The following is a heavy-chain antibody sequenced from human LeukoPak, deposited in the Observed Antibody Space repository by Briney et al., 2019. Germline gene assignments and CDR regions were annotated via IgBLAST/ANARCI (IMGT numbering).Heavy chain of an antibody. Sequence: GGSLRLSCAASGFTFSSYWMHWVRQAPGKGLVWASRINSDGSSTSYADSVKGRFTISRDNAKNTLYLQMNSLRAEDTAVYYCARRLVTALYYYYYGMDVWGQGTTVTVSS. D-gene: IGHD2-21*02. CDR2: INSDGSST. CDR3: ARRLVTALYYYYYGMDV. V-gene: IGHV3-74*01. J-gene: IGHJ6*02. CDR1: GFTFSSYW.